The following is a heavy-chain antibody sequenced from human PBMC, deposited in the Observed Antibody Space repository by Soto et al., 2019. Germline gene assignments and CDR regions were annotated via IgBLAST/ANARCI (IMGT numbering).Heavy chain of an antibody. CDR1: GFTFDYYW. CDR3: VRGSSGSTHYFEY. J-gene: IGHJ4*02. D-gene: IGHD6-19*01. V-gene: IGHV3-30-3*01. CDR2: ISEGGSDR. Sequence: GSLRLSCAASGFTFDYYWMHWVRQAPGKGLEWVAVISEGGSDRYYGDSVKGRFTVSRDNSRNTVYLQMDSLRAEDMVVYYCVRGSSGSTHYFEYWGQGTPVTVSS.